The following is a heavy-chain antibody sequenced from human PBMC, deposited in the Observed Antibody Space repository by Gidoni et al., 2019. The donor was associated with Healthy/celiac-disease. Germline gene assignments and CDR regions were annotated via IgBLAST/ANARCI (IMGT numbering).Heavy chain of an antibody. V-gene: IGHV4-34*01. Sequence: QVQLQQWRAGLLKPSETLSLPCAVYGGSFSGYYWSWIRQPPGKGLEWIGEINHSGSTNYNPSLKSRVTISVDTSKNQFSLKLSSVTAADTAVYYCARTISYYGSGRFDYWGQGTLVTVSS. CDR3: ARTISYYGSGRFDY. D-gene: IGHD3-10*01. CDR1: GGSFSGYY. J-gene: IGHJ4*02. CDR2: INHSGST.